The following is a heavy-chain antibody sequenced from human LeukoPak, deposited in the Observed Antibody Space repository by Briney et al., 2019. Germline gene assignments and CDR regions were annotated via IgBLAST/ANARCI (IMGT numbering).Heavy chain of an antibody. D-gene: IGHD6-19*01. CDR1: GFTFSSYA. CDR2: ISGSGGST. Sequence: GGSLRLSCAASGFTFSSYAMSWVRQAPGKGLEWVSAISGSGGSTYYADSVKGRFTISRDNSKNTLYLQMNSLRAEDTAVYYCAKAPGQWLVRRPGWFDPWGQGTLVTVSS. V-gene: IGHV3-23*01. J-gene: IGHJ5*02. CDR3: AKAPGQWLVRRPGWFDP.